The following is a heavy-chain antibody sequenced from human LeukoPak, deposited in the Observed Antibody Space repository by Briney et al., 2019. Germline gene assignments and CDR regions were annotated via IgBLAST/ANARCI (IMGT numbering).Heavy chain of an antibody. CDR2: INWNGGST. CDR1: GFTFDDYG. CDR3: ARGYYYDSSGYPSPLDY. J-gene: IGHJ4*02. D-gene: IGHD3-22*01. V-gene: IGHV3-20*04. Sequence: GGSLRLSCAASGFTFDDYGMSWVRHAPGKGLEWVSGINWNGGSTGHADSVKGRFTISRDNAKNSLYLQMNSLRAEDTALYYCARGYYYDSSGYPSPLDYWGQGTLVTVSS.